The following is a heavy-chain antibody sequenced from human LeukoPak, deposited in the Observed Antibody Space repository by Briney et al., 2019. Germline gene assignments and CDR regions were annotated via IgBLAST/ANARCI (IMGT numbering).Heavy chain of an antibody. D-gene: IGHD3-10*01. CDR2: IYYSGST. CDR1: GVSIRSSYYY. Sequence: SETLSLTCTVSGVSIRSSYYYWGWIRQPPGKGLEWIGSIYYSGSTYYNPSLKSRVTISVDTSKNQFSLKLSSVTAADTAVYYCARITGDGSGNWFDPWGQGTLVTVSS. CDR3: ARITGDGSGNWFDP. V-gene: IGHV4-39*01. J-gene: IGHJ5*02.